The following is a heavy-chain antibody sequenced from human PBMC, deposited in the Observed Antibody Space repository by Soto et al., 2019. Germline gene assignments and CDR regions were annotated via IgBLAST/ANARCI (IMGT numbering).Heavy chain of an antibody. V-gene: IGHV3-23*01. J-gene: IGHJ6*02. CDR3: AKSISGHYYYYGMDV. D-gene: IGHD6-19*01. CDR2: ISGSSGST. CDR1: GFTFSTYA. Sequence: GGSLRLSCADSGFTFSTYAMSWVRQAPGKGLEWVSAISGSSGSTYYADSVKGRFTISRDNSKSTLYLQMNSLRAEDTAVYYCAKSISGHYYYYGMDVWGQGTTVTVSS.